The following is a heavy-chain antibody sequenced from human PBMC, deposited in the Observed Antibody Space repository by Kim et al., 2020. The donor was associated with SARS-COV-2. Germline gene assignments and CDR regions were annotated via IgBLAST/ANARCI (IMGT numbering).Heavy chain of an antibody. D-gene: IGHD3-10*01. CDR3: AKVISPWLQTSHDAFDI. J-gene: IGHJ3*02. V-gene: IGHV3-23*01. Sequence: VKGRFTISRDNSKNTLYLQMNSLRAEDTAVYYCAKVISPWLQTSHDAFDIWGQGTMVTVSS.